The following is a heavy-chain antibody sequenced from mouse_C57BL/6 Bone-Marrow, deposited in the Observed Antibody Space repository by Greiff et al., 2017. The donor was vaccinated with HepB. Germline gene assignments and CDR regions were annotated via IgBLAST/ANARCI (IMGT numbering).Heavy chain of an antibody. CDR2: ISDGGSYT. CDR1: GFTFSSYA. J-gene: IGHJ3*01. V-gene: IGHV5-4*01. CDR3: ARELGRGPWFAY. Sequence: EVQRVESGGGLVKPGGSLKLSCAASGFTFSSYAMSWVRQTPEKRLEWVATISDGGSYTYYPDNVKGRFTISRDNAKKNLYLQMIHLKSEDTAMYYCARELGRGPWFAYWGQGTLVTVSA. D-gene: IGHD4-1*01.